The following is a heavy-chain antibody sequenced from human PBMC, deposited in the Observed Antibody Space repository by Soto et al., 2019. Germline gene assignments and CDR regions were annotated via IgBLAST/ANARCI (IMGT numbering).Heavy chain of an antibody. J-gene: IGHJ4*02. Sequence: QVQLVQSGAEVKKPGASVKVSCKASGYTFTKYGFTWVRQAPGQGLEWMGWISGYNGNTNYAQKFQDIVTMTTDTSTSTAYMELSSLRSDATAVYYCARDLNIVLKGLRYYFDYWGQGTLVTVSS. CDR1: GYTFTKYG. V-gene: IGHV1-18*01. CDR3: ARDLNIVLKGLRYYFDY. D-gene: IGHD2-8*01. CDR2: ISGYNGNT.